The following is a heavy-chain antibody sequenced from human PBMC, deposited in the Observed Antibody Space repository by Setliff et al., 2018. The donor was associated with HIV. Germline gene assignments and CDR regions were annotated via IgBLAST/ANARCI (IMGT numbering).Heavy chain of an antibody. J-gene: IGHJ4*02. Sequence: GGSLRLSCAASGFTFSSYSMNWVRQAPGKGLEWVSSISSSSSYIYYADSVKGRFTVSRDNAKNSLYLQMDSLRAEDTAVYYCARGAPTMLIVVVNLDYWGQGTLVTVSS. V-gene: IGHV3-21*01. CDR3: ARGAPTMLIVVVNLDY. D-gene: IGHD3-22*01. CDR2: ISSSSSYI. CDR1: GFTFSSYS.